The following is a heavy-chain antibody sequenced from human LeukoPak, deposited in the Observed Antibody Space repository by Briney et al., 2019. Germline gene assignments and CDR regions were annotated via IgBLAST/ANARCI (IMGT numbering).Heavy chain of an antibody. CDR2: INHSGST. CDR3: ASLWPYQLSAFDI. CDR1: GVSFSGYY. Sequence: SETLSLTCAVYGVSFSGYYWSWIRQPPGKGLEWIGEINHSGSTNYNPSLKSRVTISVDTSKNQFSLKLSSVTAADTAVYYCASLWPYQLSAFDIWGQGTLVTVSS. V-gene: IGHV4-34*01. J-gene: IGHJ3*02. D-gene: IGHD2-2*01.